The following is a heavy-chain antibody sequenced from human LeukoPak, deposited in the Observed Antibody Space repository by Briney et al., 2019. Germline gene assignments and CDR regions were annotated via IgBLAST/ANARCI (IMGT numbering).Heavy chain of an antibody. CDR2: IYHSGST. J-gene: IGHJ4*01. V-gene: IGHV4-30-2*01. Sequence: SETLSLTCTVSGGSISSGGYYWSWIRQPPGKGLEWIGYIYHSGSTYYNPSLKSRVTISVDRSKNQFSLKLSSVTAADTAVYFLSKDLEDWLGGTTTNDRGQGTLVTVSS. CDR1: GGSISSGGYY. D-gene: IGHD1-14*01. CDR3: SKDLEDWLGGTTTND.